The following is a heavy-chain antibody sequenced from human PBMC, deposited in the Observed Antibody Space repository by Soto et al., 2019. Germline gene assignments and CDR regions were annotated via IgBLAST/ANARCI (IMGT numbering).Heavy chain of an antibody. CDR3: AKEILTGYSAYYGMDV. Sequence: PGGSLRLSCAASGFTFSSYGMHWVRQAPGKGLEWVAVISYDGSNKYYADSVKGRFTISRDNSKNTLYLQMNSLRAEDTAVYYCAKEILTGYSAYYGMDVWGQGTTVTVSS. J-gene: IGHJ6*02. D-gene: IGHD3-9*01. CDR2: ISYDGSNK. V-gene: IGHV3-30*18. CDR1: GFTFSSYG.